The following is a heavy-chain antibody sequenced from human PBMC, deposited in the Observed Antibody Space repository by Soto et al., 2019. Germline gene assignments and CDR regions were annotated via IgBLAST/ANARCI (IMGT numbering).Heavy chain of an antibody. CDR2: ISYDGSNK. CDR3: AKDRGGYDFCSGYSRWYYYGMDV. V-gene: IGHV3-30*18. D-gene: IGHD3-3*01. CDR1: GFTFSSYG. J-gene: IGHJ6*02. Sequence: QVQLVESGGGVVQPGRSLRLSCAAYGFTFSSYGMHWVRQSPGKGLEWVAVISYDGSNKYYADSLKGRFTISRDNSKNTLYLQMNSLRAEDTDVYYCAKDRGGYDFCSGYSRWYYYGMDVWGQGTTVTV.